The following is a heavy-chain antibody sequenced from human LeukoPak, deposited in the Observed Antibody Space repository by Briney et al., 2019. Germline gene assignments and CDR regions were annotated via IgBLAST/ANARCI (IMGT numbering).Heavy chain of an antibody. CDR1: GGSISGYL. CDR3: ARGQYSGSCFDN. V-gene: IGHV4-59*01. D-gene: IGHD1-26*01. Sequence: SETLSLTCTVSGGSISGYLWSWIRQPPGKGLEWIGYIYYSGSTNYNPSLKSRVTILVDTSKNQFSLKVSSVTAADTAVYYCARGQYSGSCFDNWGQGSLVTLSS. CDR2: IYYSGST. J-gene: IGHJ4*02.